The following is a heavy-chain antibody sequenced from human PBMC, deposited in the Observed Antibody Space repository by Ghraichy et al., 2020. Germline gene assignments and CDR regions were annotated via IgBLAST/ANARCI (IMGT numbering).Heavy chain of an antibody. J-gene: IGHJ4*02. CDR1: GGSISSSHYY. V-gene: IGHV4-39*01. CDR2: IYYSGTT. CDR3: ATSPDPYYYGSGSYYMYYFDY. D-gene: IGHD3-10*01. Sequence: SETLSLTCSVSGGSISSSHYYWGWVRQSPGKGLEWIGNIYYSGTTYYNPSLKSRVTISVDTSKNQFSLKLSSVAAADTAVYYCATSPDPYYYGSGSYYMYYFDYWGQGTLVTVSS.